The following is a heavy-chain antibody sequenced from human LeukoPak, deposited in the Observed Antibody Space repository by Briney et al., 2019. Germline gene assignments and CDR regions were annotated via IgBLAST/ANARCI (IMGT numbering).Heavy chain of an antibody. CDR3: ATDRSGWYDY. Sequence: RGSRRLSCVASGFTFRDYYMSWIRRAPGKGLEWVGRIKSKTDGGTTDYAAPVKGRFTISRDDSKDTLYLQMNSLKTEDTAVYYCATDRSGWYDYWGQGTLGTVSS. V-gene: IGHV3-15*01. CDR2: IKSKTDGGTT. J-gene: IGHJ4*02. CDR1: GFTFRDYY. D-gene: IGHD6-19*01.